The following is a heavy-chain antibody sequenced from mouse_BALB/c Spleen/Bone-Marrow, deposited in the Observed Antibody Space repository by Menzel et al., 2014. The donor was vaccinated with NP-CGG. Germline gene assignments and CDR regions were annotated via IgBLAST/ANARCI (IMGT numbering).Heavy chain of an antibody. Sequence: EVKLVESGGGLVKPGGSLKLSCAASGFTFSTYAMSWVRQTPEKRLEWVASISNGGSTYYQDSVKGRFTISGDNARNILYLQMSSLRSEDTAMYYCAGAPQLLYYFDYWGQGTTLTVSS. V-gene: IGHV5-6-5*01. D-gene: IGHD4-1*02. J-gene: IGHJ2*01. CDR2: ISNGGST. CDR1: GFTFSTYA. CDR3: AGAPQLLYYFDY.